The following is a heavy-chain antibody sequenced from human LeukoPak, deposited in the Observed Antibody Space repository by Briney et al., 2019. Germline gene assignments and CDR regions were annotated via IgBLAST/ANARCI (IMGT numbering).Heavy chain of an antibody. CDR3: ARTANYGDYTDNWFDP. CDR1: GYTFTGYY. V-gene: IGHV1-2*02. Sequence: ASVKVSCKASGYTFTGYYMHWVRQAPGQGLEWMGWINPNSGGTNYAQKFQGRVTMTRDTSISTAYMELNRLRSDDTAVYYCARTANYGDYTDNWFDPWGQGTLVTVSS. J-gene: IGHJ5*02. CDR2: INPNSGGT. D-gene: IGHD4-17*01.